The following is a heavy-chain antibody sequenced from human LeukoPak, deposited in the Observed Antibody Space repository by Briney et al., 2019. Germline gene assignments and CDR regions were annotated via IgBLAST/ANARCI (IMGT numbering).Heavy chain of an antibody. Sequence: GGSLRLSCAASGFTFSSYAMNWVRQAPGKGLEWVSATGSGGSTYYADAVKGRFTISRDNSKNTLYLQMNSLRAEDTAVYYCAKSGDGSGWSKYNLDYWGQGTLVTVSS. CDR1: GFTFSSYA. J-gene: IGHJ4*02. V-gene: IGHV3-23*01. CDR3: AKSGDGSGWSKYNLDY. CDR2: TGSGGST. D-gene: IGHD6-19*01.